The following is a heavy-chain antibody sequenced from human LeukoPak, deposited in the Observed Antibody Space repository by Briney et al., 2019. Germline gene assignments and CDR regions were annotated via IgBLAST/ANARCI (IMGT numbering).Heavy chain of an antibody. J-gene: IGHJ6*02. V-gene: IGHV4-39*01. CDR1: GGSISSSSYY. CDR3: ARLGWPAATPYYYYGMDV. D-gene: IGHD2-2*01. CDR2: IYYSGST. Sequence: SETLSLTCTVSGGSISSSSYYWGWIRQPPGRGLEWLGSIYYSGSTYYNPSLKSRVTISVDTSKNQFSLKLSSVTAADTAVYYCARLGWPAATPYYYYGMDVWGQGTTVTVSS.